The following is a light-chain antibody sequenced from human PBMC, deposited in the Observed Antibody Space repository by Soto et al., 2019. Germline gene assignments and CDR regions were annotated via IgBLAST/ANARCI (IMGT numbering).Light chain of an antibody. J-gene: IGKJ3*01. V-gene: IGKV3-20*01. CDR3: QQYGSSPRT. CDR1: QSVRSNY. CDR2: GAS. Sequence: EIVLTQSPGTLSLSPGERATLSCRASQSVRSNYLAWYQQKPGQAPRLLIYGASSRATGIPDKFSGSGSGTDFTLTISRLEPQDFAVYYCQQYGSSPRTFGPGPKVDIK.